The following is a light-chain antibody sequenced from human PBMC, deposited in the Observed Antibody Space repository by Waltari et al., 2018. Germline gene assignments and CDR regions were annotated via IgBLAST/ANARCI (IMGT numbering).Light chain of an antibody. CDR2: KAS. J-gene: IGKJ1*01. CDR1: QSISSW. CDR3: QQYNSYSWT. Sequence: DIQMTQSPSTLSASVGDRVTITCLASQSISSWLAWYQQKPGKAPKLLIYKASSLESGVPSRFSGSGSVTEFTLTISSLQPDDFATYYCQQYNSYSWTFGQGTKVEIK. V-gene: IGKV1-5*03.